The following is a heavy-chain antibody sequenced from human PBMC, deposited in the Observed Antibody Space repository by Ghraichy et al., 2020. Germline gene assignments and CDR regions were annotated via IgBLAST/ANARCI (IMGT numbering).Heavy chain of an antibody. J-gene: IGHJ4*02. Sequence: GGSLRLSCAASGFTLSGYWMSWVRQAPGKGLEWVANIKQDGSEKYYVDSVKGRFTISRDNAKISLYLQMNSLRAEDTAVYYCARVMLYSYGLDYWGQGILVTVPS. V-gene: IGHV3-7*01. CDR1: GFTLSGYW. CDR2: IKQDGSEK. D-gene: IGHD5-18*01. CDR3: ARVMLYSYGLDY.